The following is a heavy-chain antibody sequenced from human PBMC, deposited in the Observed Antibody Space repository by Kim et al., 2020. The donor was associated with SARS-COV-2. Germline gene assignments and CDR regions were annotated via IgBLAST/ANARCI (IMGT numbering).Heavy chain of an antibody. V-gene: IGHV3-49*04. J-gene: IGHJ5*02. CDR1: GFTFDDCT. D-gene: IGHD3-10*01. Sequence: GGSLRLSCTASGFTFDDCTVTWVRQAPGKGLEWVGFIRSKTYGGTTEYAASVKDRFTISRDDSKSIAYLQMNSLKSEDTGVYYCAGDAKFAFDPWGQGSLVTVSS. CDR3: AGDAKFAFDP. CDR2: IRSKTYGGTT.